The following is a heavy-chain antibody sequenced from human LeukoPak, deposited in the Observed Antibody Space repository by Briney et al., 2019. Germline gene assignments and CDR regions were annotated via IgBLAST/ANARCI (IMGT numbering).Heavy chain of an antibody. CDR3: ARGAAAGTLDY. Sequence: SETLSLTCPVYGGSFSGYYWTWIRQAPGKGLEWIGEINHSGSTNYNPSLKSRVTISVDTSKNQFSLKLSSVTAADTAVYYCARGAAAGTLDYWGQGTLVTVSS. CDR1: GGSFSGYY. CDR2: INHSGST. D-gene: IGHD6-13*01. J-gene: IGHJ4*02. V-gene: IGHV4-34*01.